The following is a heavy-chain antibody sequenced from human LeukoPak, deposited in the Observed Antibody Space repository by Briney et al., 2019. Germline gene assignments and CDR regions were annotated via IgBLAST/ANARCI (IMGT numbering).Heavy chain of an antibody. CDR2: IYYSGST. Sequence: PGGSLRLSCAASGFTFSDHYIDWVRQAPGKGLEWIGSIYYSGSTYYNPSLKSRVTISVDTSKNQFSLKLSSVTAADTAVYYCARLRNYDFWSGYPDYYFDYWGQGTLVTVSS. D-gene: IGHD3-3*01. CDR3: ARLRNYDFWSGYPDYYFDY. CDR1: GFTFSDHY. J-gene: IGHJ4*02. V-gene: IGHV4-39*01.